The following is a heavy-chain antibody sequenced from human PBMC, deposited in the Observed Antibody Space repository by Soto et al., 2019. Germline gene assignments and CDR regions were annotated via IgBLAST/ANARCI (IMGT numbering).Heavy chain of an antibody. D-gene: IGHD6-19*01. CDR2: IYYSVST. V-gene: IGHV4-59*01. J-gene: IGHJ5*02. CDR3: ARGVLRSSGWYFWDNWFDP. CDR1: GGSISSYY. Sequence: XGSLSLTCTVCGGSISSYYWSGIRQPPGKGLEWIGYIYYSVSTNYNPSLKSRVTISVDTSKNQFSLKLSSVTAADTAVYYCARGVLRSSGWYFWDNWFDPWAQRTLVTVPP.